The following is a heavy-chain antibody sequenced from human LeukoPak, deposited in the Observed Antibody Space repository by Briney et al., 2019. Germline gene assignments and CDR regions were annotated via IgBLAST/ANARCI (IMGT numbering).Heavy chain of an antibody. Sequence: GSLRLSCAASGITFSNYWIHWVRQAPGKGLVWVSRIKPDGSSTNYADSVKGRFTISRDNAKNTVFPQMNSLRAEDTAVYYCAGGRGSYGLWDTWGQGTLVSVSS. V-gene: IGHV3-74*01. D-gene: IGHD3-16*01. CDR2: IKPDGSST. J-gene: IGHJ5*02. CDR3: AGGRGSYGLWDT. CDR1: GITFSNYW.